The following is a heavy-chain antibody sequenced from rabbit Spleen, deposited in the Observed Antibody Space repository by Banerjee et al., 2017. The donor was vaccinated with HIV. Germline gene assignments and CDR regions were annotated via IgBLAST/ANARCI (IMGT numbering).Heavy chain of an antibody. CDR3: ARVWNYVYTYKL. V-gene: IGHV1S45*01. Sequence: QEQLVESGGGLVQPGGSLKLSCTASGFDFSSYGVSWVRQAPGKGLEWIGCIYTGSASTYYASWAKGRFTISKTSSTTVTLQMTSLTAADTATYFCARVWNYVYTYKLWGPGTLVTVS. CDR1: GFDFSSYG. D-gene: IGHD6-1*01. CDR2: IYTGSAST. J-gene: IGHJ4*01.